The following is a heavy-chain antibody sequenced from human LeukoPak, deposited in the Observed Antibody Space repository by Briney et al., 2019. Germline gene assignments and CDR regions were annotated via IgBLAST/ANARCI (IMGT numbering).Heavy chain of an antibody. D-gene: IGHD3-16*01. J-gene: IGHJ4*02. CDR3: ASRRGPDMLIVFDF. Sequence: GGSLRLSCIASGLTLSNYPMSWVRQAPGKGQEWVSTVSGRDGRIDYADSVKGRFTIPRDNSKSTLYLQMNTLRAEDTALYYCASRRGPDMLIVFDFWGQGTLVTVSS. CDR2: VSGRDGRI. V-gene: IGHV3-23*01. CDR1: GLTLSNYP.